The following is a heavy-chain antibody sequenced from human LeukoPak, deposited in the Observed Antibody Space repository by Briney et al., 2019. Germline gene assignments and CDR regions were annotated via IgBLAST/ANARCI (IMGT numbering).Heavy chain of an antibody. D-gene: IGHD2-2*01. V-gene: IGHV3-23*01. J-gene: IGHJ5*02. CDR3: AKGRDIVVVPAEPFDP. CDR2: ISGSGGST. CDR1: GFTFSSYA. Sequence: PGGSLRLSCAASGFTFSSYAMSWVRQAPGKGLEWVSAISGSGGSTYYADSVKGRFTISRDNSKNTLYLQMNSLRAEDTAVYYCAKGRDIVVVPAEPFDPWGQGTLVTVSS.